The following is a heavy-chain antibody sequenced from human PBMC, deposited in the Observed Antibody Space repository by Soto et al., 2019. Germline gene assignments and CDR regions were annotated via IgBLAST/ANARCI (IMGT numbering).Heavy chain of an antibody. D-gene: IGHD6-19*01. J-gene: IGHJ5*01. V-gene: IGHV1-69*13. Sequence: SVKVCCKASGGNFSSHGIRLVRQAPGQGLEFMGGIMPIFGTTNYAQKFRGRVTITSDEPTSTVYMELRSLRSEDTAVYYCARVYGRGWYKWFDSWGQGTPVTVSS. CDR1: GGNFSSHG. CDR2: IMPIFGTT. CDR3: ARVYGRGWYKWFDS.